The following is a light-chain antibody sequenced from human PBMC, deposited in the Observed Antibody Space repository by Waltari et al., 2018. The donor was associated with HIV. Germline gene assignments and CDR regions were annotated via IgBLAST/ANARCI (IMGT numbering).Light chain of an antibody. J-gene: IGLJ2*01. CDR3: CSYGGSTDVV. CDR2: EGS. CDR1: SSDVGSYKL. Sequence: QSALTQPASVSGSPGQSITISCTGPSSDVGSYKLVSWYQQNAGKAPKIMIYEGSKRHSGFSNRFSGSKAGNTASLTISGLQAEDEADYYCCSYGGSTDVVFGGGTKLTVL. V-gene: IGLV2-23*01.